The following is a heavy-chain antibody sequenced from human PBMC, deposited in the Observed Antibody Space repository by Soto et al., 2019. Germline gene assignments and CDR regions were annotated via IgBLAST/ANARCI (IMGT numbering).Heavy chain of an antibody. V-gene: IGHV3-30*18. D-gene: IGHD6-13*01. CDR2: ISHDGTKK. CDR1: GFTFFSFG. J-gene: IGHJ4*02. CDR3: AKDREPYSRSWPYY. Sequence: VGSLRLSCAASGFTFFSFGMHWVRQAPGKGLEWVTLISHDGTKKYYADSVKGRFTISRDNSKNKLYLQMNSLRVEDTAVYYCAKDREPYSRSWPYYWGQGTLVTVSS.